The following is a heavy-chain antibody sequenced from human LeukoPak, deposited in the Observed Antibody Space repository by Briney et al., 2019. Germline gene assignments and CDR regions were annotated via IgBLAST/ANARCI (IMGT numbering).Heavy chain of an antibody. V-gene: IGHV4-4*09. D-gene: IGHD1/OR15-1a*01. CDR2: IYTSGST. CDR3: AKNNLYSSSDLLLFHHLGG. CDR1: GGSISSYY. J-gene: IGHJ6*03. Sequence: SETLSLTCTVSGGSISSYYWSWIRQPPGKGLEWIGYIYTSGSTNYNPSLKSRVTISVDTSKNQFTLKLSSVTAADTAVYYCAKNNLYSSSDLLLFHHLGGLGKGTTV.